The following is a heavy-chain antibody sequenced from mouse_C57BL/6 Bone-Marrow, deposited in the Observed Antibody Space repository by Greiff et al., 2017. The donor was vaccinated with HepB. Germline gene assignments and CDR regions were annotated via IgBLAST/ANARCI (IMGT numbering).Heavy chain of an antibody. Sequence: VQLKESGPELVKPGASVKISCKASGYTFTDYYMNWVKQSHGKSLEWIGDINPNNGGTSYNQKFKGKATLTVDKSSSTAYMELRSLTSEDSAVYYCARGGMGYYGSSPAWFAYWGQGTLVTVSA. V-gene: IGHV1-26*01. CDR1: GYTFTDYY. CDR2: INPNNGGT. D-gene: IGHD1-1*01. J-gene: IGHJ3*01. CDR3: ARGGMGYYGSSPAWFAY.